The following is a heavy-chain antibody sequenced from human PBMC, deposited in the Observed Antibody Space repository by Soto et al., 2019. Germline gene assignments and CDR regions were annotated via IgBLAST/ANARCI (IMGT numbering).Heavy chain of an antibody. CDR2: INASGDKT. CDR3: ARADLFLMAYEFGY. D-gene: IGHD2-8*01. CDR1: GVTFNNYA. V-gene: IGHV3-23*01. Sequence: EVQLLESGGGLVQRGWYLSVSCAASGVTFNNYAMTWVRQPPGKWLEWVSFINASGDKTYYADSVKGRFTISRDNSKNTLSLQMSSLRDDDKAVYFCARADLFLMAYEFGYRGQGTLVTVSS. J-gene: IGHJ4*02.